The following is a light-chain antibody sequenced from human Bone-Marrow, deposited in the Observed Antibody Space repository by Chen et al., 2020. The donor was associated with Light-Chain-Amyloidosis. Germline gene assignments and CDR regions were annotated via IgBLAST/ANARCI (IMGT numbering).Light chain of an antibody. CDR2: RDT. Sequence: SYALTQPPSVSVSPGQTATTTCPGSDLPTNYAYWYQQKPGQSPVLVIPRDTERPSGISERFSGSSSGTTATLTISGVQAEDEAYYHCQSADSSGPYEVIFGGGTKLTVL. CDR1: DLPTNY. V-gene: IGLV3-25*03. J-gene: IGLJ2*01. CDR3: QSADSSGPYEVI.